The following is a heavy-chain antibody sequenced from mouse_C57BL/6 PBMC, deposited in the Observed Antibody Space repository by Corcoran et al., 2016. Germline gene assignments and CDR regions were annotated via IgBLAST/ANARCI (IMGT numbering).Heavy chain of an antibody. CDR1: GYTFTDYY. Sequence: EVQLQQSGPELVKPGASVKISCKASGYTFTDYYMNWVKQSHGKSLEWIGDINPNNGGTSYNQKFKGKATLTVDKSSSTAYMELRSLTSEDSAVYYCARLRSLYFDVWGTGTTVTVSS. CDR2: INPNNGGT. D-gene: IGHD1-1*01. J-gene: IGHJ1*03. CDR3: ARLRSLYFDV. V-gene: IGHV1-26*01.